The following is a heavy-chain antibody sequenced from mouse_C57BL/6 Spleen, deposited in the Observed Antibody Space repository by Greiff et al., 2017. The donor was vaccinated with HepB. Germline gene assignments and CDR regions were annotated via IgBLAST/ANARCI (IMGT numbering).Heavy chain of an antibody. Sequence: EVKLMESGGGLVQPGGSMKLSCVASGFTFSNYWMNWVRQSPEKGLEWVAQIRLKSDNYATNYAESVKGRFTISRDDSKSSVYLQMNNLRAEDTGIYYCLTGALFDYWGQGTTLTVSS. CDR2: IRLKSDNYAT. D-gene: IGHD4-1*01. CDR1: GFTFSNYW. V-gene: IGHV6-3*01. CDR3: LTGALFDY. J-gene: IGHJ2*01.